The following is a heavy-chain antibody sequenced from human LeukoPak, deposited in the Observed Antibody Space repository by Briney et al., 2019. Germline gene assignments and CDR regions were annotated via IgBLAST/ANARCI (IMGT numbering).Heavy chain of an antibody. V-gene: IGHV3-21*01. CDR3: ARDRDYGDNDAFDI. Sequence: GGSQRLSCAASGFTFSSYSMNWVRQAPGKGLEWVSSISSSSSYIYYADSVKGRFTISRDNAKNSLYLQMNSLRAADTAVYYCARDRDYGDNDAFDIWGQGTMVTVSS. CDR1: GFTFSSYS. D-gene: IGHD4-17*01. J-gene: IGHJ3*02. CDR2: ISSSSSYI.